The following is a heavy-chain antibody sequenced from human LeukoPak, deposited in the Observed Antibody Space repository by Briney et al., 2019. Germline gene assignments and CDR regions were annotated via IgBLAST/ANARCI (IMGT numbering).Heavy chain of an antibody. CDR1: GASISNSY. CDR2: VYYTGST. J-gene: IGHJ4*02. Sequence: SETLSLTCTVSGASISNSYWTWIRQPPGKGLEWIGYVYYTGSTNYNSSLKSRVTISIDTSKNQFSLKLTSVTAADTAVYYCARRVEPVAGTGSFDYWARELWSPSPQ. V-gene: IGHV4-59*08. CDR3: ARRVEPVAGTGSFDY. D-gene: IGHD6-19*01.